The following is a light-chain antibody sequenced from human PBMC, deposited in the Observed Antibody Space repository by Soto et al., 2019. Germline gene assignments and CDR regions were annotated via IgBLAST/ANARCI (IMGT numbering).Light chain of an antibody. V-gene: IGLV2-8*01. CDR3: SSFAGANIWV. CDR1: SSDVGGYNF. J-gene: IGLJ3*02. CDR2: EVN. Sequence: QSVLTQPPSASGSPGQSVTISCTGTSSDVGGYNFVSWYQQRPGKAPKLMIYEVNKRPSGVPDRFSGSKSGNTASLTVSGLQAEDEADYYCSSFAGANIWVFGGGTKVTVL.